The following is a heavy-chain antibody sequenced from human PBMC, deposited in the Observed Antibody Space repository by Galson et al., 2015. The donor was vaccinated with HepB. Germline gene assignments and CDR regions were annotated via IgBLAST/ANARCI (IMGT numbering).Heavy chain of an antibody. CDR2: IHHSGST. Sequence: SETLSLTCAVYGGSFSGYYWSWIRQPPGKGLEWIGEIHHSGSTNYNPSLKSRVTISRDTSKNQFSLKLSSVTAADTAVYYCAREPQSGPPYYSYYYMDVWGKGTTVTVSS. CDR3: AREPQSGPPYYSYYYMDV. V-gene: IGHV4-34*01. J-gene: IGHJ6*03. D-gene: IGHD1-26*01. CDR1: GGSFSGYY.